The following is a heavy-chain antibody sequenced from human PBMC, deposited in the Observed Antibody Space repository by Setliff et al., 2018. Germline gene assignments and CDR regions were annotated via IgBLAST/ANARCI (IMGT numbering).Heavy chain of an antibody. CDR3: TRAYSGSHDY. CDR2: IYYSGTT. V-gene: IGHV4-31*03. J-gene: IGHJ4*02. Sequence: SETLSLTCTVSGGSISSGGYYWSWIRQHPGKGLEWIGYIYYSGTTNYNPSLKSRVTMSVDKSRNQFSLRLTSVTAADTAIYYCTRAYSGSHDYWGQGTLVTVSS. CDR1: GGSISSGGYY. D-gene: IGHD1-26*01.